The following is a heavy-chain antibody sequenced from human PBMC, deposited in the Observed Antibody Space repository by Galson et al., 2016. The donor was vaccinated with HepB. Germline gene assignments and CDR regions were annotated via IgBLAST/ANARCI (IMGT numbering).Heavy chain of an antibody. Sequence: SLRLSCAASGFSVSGKYMSWARQAPGKGLEWVAVISYDGNNKYYADSVKGRFTISRDNSKNTLYLQMSSLRAEDTAVYYCAKKAHILTGPDAFDIWGQGTMVTVSS. CDR3: AKKAHILTGPDAFDI. D-gene: IGHD3-9*01. CDR2: ISYDGNNK. V-gene: IGHV3-30*18. J-gene: IGHJ3*02. CDR1: GFSVSGKY.